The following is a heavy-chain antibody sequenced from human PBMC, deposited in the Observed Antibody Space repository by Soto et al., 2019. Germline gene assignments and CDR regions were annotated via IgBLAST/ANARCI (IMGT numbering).Heavy chain of an antibody. J-gene: IGHJ6*02. V-gene: IGHV1-69*19. CDR2: IIPIFGTE. D-gene: IGHD6-13*01. CDR3: ARDRIAGSKYYYGIDV. Sequence: QVQLVQSGAEVKKPGSSVRVSCKASGGTFSSYAISWVRQAPGQGLEWMGGIIPIFGTENYAQKFQGRVTITADESTSPAYMELSSLRSEDTAVYYFARDRIAGSKYYYGIDVWGQGNTVTAAS. CDR1: GGTFSSYA.